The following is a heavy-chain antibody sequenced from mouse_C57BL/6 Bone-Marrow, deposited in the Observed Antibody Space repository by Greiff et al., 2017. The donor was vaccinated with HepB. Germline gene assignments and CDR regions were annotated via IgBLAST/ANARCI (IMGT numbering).Heavy chain of an antibody. V-gene: IGHV1-19*01. Sequence: EVKLQESGPVLVKPGASVKMSCKASGYTFTDYYMNWVKQSHGKSLEWIGVINPYNGGTSYNQKFKGKATLTVDKSSSTAYMKLNSLTSEDSAVYYCARLTTVVAHWYFDVWGTGTTVTVSS. D-gene: IGHD1-1*01. CDR3: ARLTTVVAHWYFDV. CDR2: INPYNGGT. CDR1: GYTFTDYY. J-gene: IGHJ1*03.